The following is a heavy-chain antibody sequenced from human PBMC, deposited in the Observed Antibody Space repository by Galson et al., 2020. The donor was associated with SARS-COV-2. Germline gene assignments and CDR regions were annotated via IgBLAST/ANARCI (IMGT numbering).Heavy chain of an antibody. CDR1: GFTFSSHW. CDR2: INEDGSDK. V-gene: IGHV3-7*01. D-gene: IGHD3-16*01. Sequence: GGSLRLSCAASGFTFSSHWMYWVRQAPGKGLEWVANINEDGSDKTYADSVKGRFTISRDSAKKSLDLQMNSLRVEDTAVYYCARGGSDHWGQGTLVTVSS. CDR3: ARGGSDH. J-gene: IGHJ4*02.